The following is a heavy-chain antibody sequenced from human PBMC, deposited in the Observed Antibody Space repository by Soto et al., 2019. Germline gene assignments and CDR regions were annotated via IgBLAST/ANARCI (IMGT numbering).Heavy chain of an antibody. CDR2: ISAYNGNT. V-gene: IGHV1-18*01. J-gene: IGHJ3*02. Sequence: ASVKVSCKASGYTFTSYGISWVRQAPGQGLEWMGWISAYNGNTNYAQKLQGRVTMTTDTSTSTAYMELRSLRSDDTAVYYCARDIVVVPAAEYKTPTHAFDIWGQGTMVTVSS. D-gene: IGHD2-2*01. CDR3: ARDIVVVPAAEYKTPTHAFDI. CDR1: GYTFTSYG.